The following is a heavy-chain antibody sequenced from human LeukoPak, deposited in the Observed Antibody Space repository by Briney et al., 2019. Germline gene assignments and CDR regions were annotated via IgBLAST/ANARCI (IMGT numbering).Heavy chain of an antibody. D-gene: IGHD1-26*01. J-gene: IGHJ4*02. CDR3: ARGYSGCFHY. Sequence: ASVKVSCKASGYTFTGYALHWVRRAPGQGLEWMGWINTGSGNTKYSQRFQDRVTITMDTSASTVYMEMNDLGSEDTAVYYCARGYSGCFHYWGQGALVTVSS. CDR1: GYTFTGYA. CDR2: INTGSGNT. V-gene: IGHV1-3*04.